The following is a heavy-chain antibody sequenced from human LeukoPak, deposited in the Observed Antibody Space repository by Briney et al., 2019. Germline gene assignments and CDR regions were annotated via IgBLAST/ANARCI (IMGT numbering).Heavy chain of an antibody. D-gene: IGHD2-21*01. CDR3: ARKAHSDWFDP. J-gene: IGHJ5*02. V-gene: IGHV3-48*02. CDR1: GFIFSSYG. CDR2: ISTSSNPI. Sequence: PGGPLRLFCAASGFIFSSYGMHWVREAPGKGGEWVSYISTSSNPIYYADSVEGRFTISRDNAKNSLYLRMNSLSDEDTAVYYCARKAHSDWFDPWGQGTLVTVSS.